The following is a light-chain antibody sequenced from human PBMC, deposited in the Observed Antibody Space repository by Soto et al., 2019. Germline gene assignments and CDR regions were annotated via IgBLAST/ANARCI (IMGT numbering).Light chain of an antibody. CDR3: SSFTSRHTYV. J-gene: IGLJ1*01. Sequence: QSVLTQPASVSGSPGQSTTISCTGTSSDIGGYNYVSWYQQLPGEASKLIIYDVSDRPSGVSTRFSGSKSGNTASLTISGLQAEDEGDYYCSSFTSRHTYVVVTGTKVTVL. CDR2: DVS. V-gene: IGLV2-14*01. CDR1: SSDIGGYNY.